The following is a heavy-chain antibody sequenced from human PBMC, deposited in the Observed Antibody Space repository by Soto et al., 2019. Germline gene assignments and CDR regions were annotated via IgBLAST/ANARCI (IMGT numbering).Heavy chain of an antibody. D-gene: IGHD3-9*01. CDR1: GFTFSSYW. J-gene: IGHJ3*02. CDR2: IKQDGSEK. Sequence: GGSLRLSCADSGFTFSSYWMSWVRQAPGKGLEWVANIKQDGSEKYYVDSVKGRFTISRDNAKNSLYLQMNSLRAEDTAVYYCAADWLDAFDIWGQGTMVTVSS. CDR3: AADWLDAFDI. V-gene: IGHV3-7*01.